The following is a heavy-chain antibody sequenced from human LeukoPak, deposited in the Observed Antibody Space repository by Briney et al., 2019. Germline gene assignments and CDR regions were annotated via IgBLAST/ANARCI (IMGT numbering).Heavy chain of an antibody. Sequence: GGSLRLSCAASGFTFSSYAMHWVRQAPGKGLEWVAVVSYDGSNKYYADSVKGRFTISRDNSKNTLYLQMNSLRAEDTAVYYCARFGYDSSGFVHAFDIWGQGTMVTVSS. V-gene: IGHV3-30-3*01. CDR3: ARFGYDSSGFVHAFDI. J-gene: IGHJ3*02. D-gene: IGHD3-22*01. CDR2: VSYDGSNK. CDR1: GFTFSSYA.